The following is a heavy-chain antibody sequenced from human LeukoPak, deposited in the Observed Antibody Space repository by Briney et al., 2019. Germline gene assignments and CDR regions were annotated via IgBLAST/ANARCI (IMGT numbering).Heavy chain of an antibody. J-gene: IGHJ4*02. Sequence: PGGSLRLSCAASGFTFSSYSMNWVRQAPGKGLEWVSSISSSSSYIYYADSVKGRFTISRDNAKNSLHLQMNSLRAEDTAVYYCARGDDTAMVPLDYWGQGTLVTVSS. CDR3: ARGDDTAMVPLDY. CDR1: GFTFSSYS. V-gene: IGHV3-21*01. CDR2: ISSSSSYI. D-gene: IGHD5-18*01.